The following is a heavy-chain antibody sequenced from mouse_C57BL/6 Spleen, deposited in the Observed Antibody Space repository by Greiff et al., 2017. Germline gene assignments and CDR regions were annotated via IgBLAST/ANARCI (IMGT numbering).Heavy chain of an antibody. Sequence: QVQLKESGPELVKPGASVKISCKASGYAFSSSWMNWVKQRPGTGLEWIGRIYPGDGDTNYNGKFKGKATLTADKSSSTAYMQLSSLTSEDSAAYFCAREGYYGYFDVWGTGTTVTVSS. V-gene: IGHV1-82*01. D-gene: IGHD2-2*01. CDR3: AREGYYGYFDV. J-gene: IGHJ1*03. CDR1: GYAFSSSW. CDR2: IYPGDGDT.